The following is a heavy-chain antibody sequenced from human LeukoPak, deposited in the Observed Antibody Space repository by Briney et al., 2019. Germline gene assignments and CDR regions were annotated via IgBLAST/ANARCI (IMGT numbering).Heavy chain of an antibody. CDR1: GYGFTSYW. CDR2: IYPDDSDT. V-gene: IGHV5-51*01. J-gene: IGHJ4*02. D-gene: IGHD3-10*01. Sequence: GESLKISCKGSGYGFTSYWIAWVRQMPGKGLEWMGIIYPDDSDTRYSPSFQGQVTISADKSITTAYLQWSSLKASDTATYYCARRGYYGSGSYSYLDYWGQGTLVTVSS. CDR3: ARRGYYGSGSYSYLDY.